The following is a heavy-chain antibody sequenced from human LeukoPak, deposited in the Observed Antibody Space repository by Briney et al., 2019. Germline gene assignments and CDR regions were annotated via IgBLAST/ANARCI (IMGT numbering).Heavy chain of an antibody. V-gene: IGHV1-24*01. D-gene: IGHD1-26*01. CDR2: FDPEDGET. CDR1: GYTLTELS. Sequence: ASVKVSCKVSGYTLTELSMHWVRQAPGKGLEWMGGFDPEDGETIYAQKFQGRVTMTEDPSTDTAYMELSSLRSEDTAVYYCATDFDRVVGATLLWFDPWGQGTLVTVSS. J-gene: IGHJ5*02. CDR3: ATDFDRVVGATLLWFDP.